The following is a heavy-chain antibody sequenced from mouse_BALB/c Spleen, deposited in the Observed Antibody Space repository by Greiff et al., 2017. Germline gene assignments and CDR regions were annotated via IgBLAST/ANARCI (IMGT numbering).Heavy chain of an antibody. V-gene: IGHV2-9*02. CDR3: ARESTVVATDFDY. D-gene: IGHD1-1*01. CDR1: GFSLTSYG. Sequence: QVQLQQSGPGLVAPSQSLSITCTVSGFSLTSYGVHWVRQPPGKGLEWLGVIWAGGSTNYNSALMSRLSISKDNSKSQVFLKMNSLQTDDTAMYYCARESTVVATDFDYWGQGTTLTVSS. J-gene: IGHJ2*01. CDR2: IWAGGST.